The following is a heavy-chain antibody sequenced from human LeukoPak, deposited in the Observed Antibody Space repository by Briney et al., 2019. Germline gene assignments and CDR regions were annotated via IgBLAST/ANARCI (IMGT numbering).Heavy chain of an antibody. J-gene: IGHJ4*02. D-gene: IGHD2-15*01. CDR1: GYTFTSYD. CDR3: ARVDGSPDY. Sequence: ASVKVSCKASGYTFTSYDINWVRQATGQGLEWMGWMNPKSGNTGHAQKFQGRVSITRDTSISTVYMELSSLRSEDTAVYFRARVDGSPDYWGQGTLVTVSS. CDR2: MNPKSGNT. V-gene: IGHV1-8*03.